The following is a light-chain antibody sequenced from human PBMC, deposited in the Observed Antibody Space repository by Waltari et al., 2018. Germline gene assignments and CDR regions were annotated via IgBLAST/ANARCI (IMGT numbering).Light chain of an antibody. J-gene: IGLJ6*01. Sequence: QTVVTQEPSFSVSPGGTVTLTCGLSSGSVSTSYYPSWYQQTPGQAPVTLIYSTTTRSSGVPDRFSGSILGNKAALTITGAQADDESDYYCVLYMGSGISVFGSGTKVTVL. V-gene: IGLV8-61*01. CDR2: STT. CDR1: SGSVSTSYY. CDR3: VLYMGSGISV.